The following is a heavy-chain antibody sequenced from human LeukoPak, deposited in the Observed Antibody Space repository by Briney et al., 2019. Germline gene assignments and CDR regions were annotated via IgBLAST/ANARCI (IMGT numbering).Heavy chain of an antibody. CDR3: ARALGFLGGYSGYGKTYYYYGMDV. V-gene: IGHV3-23*01. Sequence: SGGSLRLSCAASGFTFSSYAMSWVRQAPGKGLEWVSAISGSGGSTYYADSVKGRFTISRDNSKNTLYLQMNSLRAEDTAVYYCARALGFLGGYSGYGKTYYYYGMDVWGQGTTVTVSS. D-gene: IGHD5-12*01. J-gene: IGHJ6*02. CDR2: ISGSGGST. CDR1: GFTFSSYA.